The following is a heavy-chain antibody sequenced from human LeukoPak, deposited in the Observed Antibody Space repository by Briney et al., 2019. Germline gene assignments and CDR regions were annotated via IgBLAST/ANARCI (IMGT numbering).Heavy chain of an antibody. V-gene: IGHV4-39*01. CDR2: IYYSGST. CDR3: ARLDSGSYFIDY. CDR1: GGSISSSSYY. Sequence: PSETLSLTCTVSGGSISSSSYYWGWVRQPPGKGLEWVGSIYYSGSTYYNPTLKSRVTISVDTSKNQFHLKLSSVNAADTAVYYCARLDSGSYFIDYWGQGTLVTVSS. J-gene: IGHJ4*02. D-gene: IGHD1-26*01.